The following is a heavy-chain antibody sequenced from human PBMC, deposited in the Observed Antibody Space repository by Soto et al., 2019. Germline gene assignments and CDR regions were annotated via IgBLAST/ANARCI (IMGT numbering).Heavy chain of an antibody. CDR3: ARLARSGSRPYYYGMDV. J-gene: IGHJ6*02. V-gene: IGHV4-34*01. CDR2: INHSGST. CDR1: GGSFRGYY. D-gene: IGHD3-10*01. Sequence: SETLSLTSAVYGGSFRGYYWSWIRQPPGKGLEWIGEINHSGSTNYNPSLKSRVTISVDTSKNQFSLKLSSVTAADTAVYYCARLARSGSRPYYYGMDVWGQGTTVTVSS.